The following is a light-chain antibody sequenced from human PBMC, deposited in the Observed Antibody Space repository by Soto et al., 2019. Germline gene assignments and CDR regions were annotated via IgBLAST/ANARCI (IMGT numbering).Light chain of an antibody. CDR1: ESLSSSS. Sequence: ETVFTQSPCTLSVSPGERATLSYRPGESLSSSSLAWYQQNLGQAPRLLICGAGSRATGIPDRLTGGGSGTDFILTVSRLEPEYFAVYNCQQYGSSPAWAFGQGTKVDIK. J-gene: IGKJ1*01. CDR2: GAG. CDR3: QQYGSSPAWA. V-gene: IGKV3-20*01.